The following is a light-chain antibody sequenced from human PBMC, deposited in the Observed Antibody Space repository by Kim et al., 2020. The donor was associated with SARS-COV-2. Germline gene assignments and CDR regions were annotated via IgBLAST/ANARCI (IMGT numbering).Light chain of an antibody. CDR2: DVT. CDR3: CSFFRSSTSYV. V-gene: IGLV2-23*02. Sequence: SITIACTGATKDPGDHKLVAWYQQYPGKAPKLLIYDVTKRPSGASTRFSGSRSGNTASLTISGLQTEDEADYYCCSFFRSSTSYVFGTGTKVTVL. CDR1: TKDPGDHKL. J-gene: IGLJ1*01.